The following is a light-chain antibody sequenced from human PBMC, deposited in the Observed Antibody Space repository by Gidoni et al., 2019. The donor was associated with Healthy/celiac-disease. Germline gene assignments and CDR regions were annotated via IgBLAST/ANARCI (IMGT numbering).Light chain of an antibody. CDR2: DAA. V-gene: IGKV1-33*01. J-gene: IGKJ4*01. CDR1: KDISNY. CDR3: QQYDNLPLT. Sequence: DIQVTPSPSSLSASVGDRVTITCQASKDISNYLNWYQQKPGKAPKLLIYDAANLETGVPSRFSGSGSGTDVTFTISSLQPEDIATYYCQQYDNLPLTFGGGTKVEIK.